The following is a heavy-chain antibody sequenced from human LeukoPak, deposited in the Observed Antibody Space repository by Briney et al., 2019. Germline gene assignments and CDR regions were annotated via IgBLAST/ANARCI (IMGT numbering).Heavy chain of an antibody. CDR1: GYSISSSYY. CDR2: MYHSGST. Sequence: SETLSLTCAVSGYSISSSYYWGWIRQPPGKGLEWIASMYHSGSTYYNPSLKSRVTISVDTSKNQFSLKLSSVTAADTAVYYCAKNCSSTSCYWNDAFDIWGQGTMVTVSS. D-gene: IGHD2-2*01. V-gene: IGHV4-38-2*01. CDR3: AKNCSSTSCYWNDAFDI. J-gene: IGHJ3*02.